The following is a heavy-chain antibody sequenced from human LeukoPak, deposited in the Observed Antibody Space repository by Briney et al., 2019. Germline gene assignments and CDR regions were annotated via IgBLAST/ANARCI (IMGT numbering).Heavy chain of an antibody. Sequence: PGGSLRLSCVAAGFTFSNYVMSWVRQTPGKGLEWVSSIVGSGGSTYYADSVKGRFTISRDNPKNTLYLQMNSLRAEDTAVYYCAKGMGIVVVVAAERVFDYWGQGTLVTVSS. CDR2: IVGSGGST. D-gene: IGHD2-15*01. J-gene: IGHJ4*02. CDR1: GFTFSNYV. V-gene: IGHV3-23*01. CDR3: AKGMGIVVVVAAERVFDY.